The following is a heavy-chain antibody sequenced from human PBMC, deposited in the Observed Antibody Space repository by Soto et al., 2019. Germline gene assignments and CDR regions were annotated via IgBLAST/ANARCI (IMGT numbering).Heavy chain of an antibody. V-gene: IGHV4-31*03. CDR3: ARDHLRRYSSSTDRGYYYYYYGMDV. CDR1: GGSISSGGYY. D-gene: IGHD6-6*01. J-gene: IGHJ6*02. CDR2: IYYSGST. Sequence: PSETLSLTCTVSGGSISSGGYYWSWIRQHPGKGLEWIGYIYYSGSTYYNPSLKSRVTISVDTSKNQFSLKLGSVTAADTAVYYCARDHLRRYSSSTDRGYYYYYYGMDVWGQGTTVTVSS.